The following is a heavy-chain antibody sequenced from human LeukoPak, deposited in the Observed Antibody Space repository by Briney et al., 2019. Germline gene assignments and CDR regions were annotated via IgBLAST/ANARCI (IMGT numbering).Heavy chain of an antibody. D-gene: IGHD3-22*01. CDR1: GYSFTSYW. V-gene: IGHV5-51*01. Sequence: GESLKISCKGSGYSFTSYWIGWVRQMPGKGLEWMGIICPGDSDTRYSPSFQGQVTISADKSISTAYLQWSSLKASDTAMYYCARLYDSSGYSDHFDYWGQGTLVTVSS. J-gene: IGHJ4*02. CDR3: ARLYDSSGYSDHFDY. CDR2: ICPGDSDT.